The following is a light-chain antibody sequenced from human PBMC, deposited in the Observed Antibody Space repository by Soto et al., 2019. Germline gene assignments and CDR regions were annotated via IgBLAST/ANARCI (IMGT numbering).Light chain of an antibody. V-gene: IGLV2-8*01. J-gene: IGLJ2*01. Sequence: QSALTQPPSASGSPGQSVTISCTGTSSDVGGYNYVSWYQQHPGKAPKIMIYEVSKRPSGVPDRFSGSRSGNTASLTVSGLQAEDEADYNYSAYAGSNNFVVFGGGTQLTVL. CDR2: EVS. CDR3: SAYAGSNNFVV. CDR1: SSDVGGYNY.